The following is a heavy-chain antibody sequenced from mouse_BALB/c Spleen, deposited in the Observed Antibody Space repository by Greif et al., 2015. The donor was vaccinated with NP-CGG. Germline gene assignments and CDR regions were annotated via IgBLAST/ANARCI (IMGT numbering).Heavy chain of an antibody. CDR2: IRLKSNNYAT. CDR3: TLSTDY. CDR1: GFTFSNYW. D-gene: IGHD2-1*01. V-gene: IGHV6-6*02. J-gene: IGHJ2*01. Sequence: EVQGVESGGGLVQPGGSMKLSCVASGFTFSNYWMNWVRQSPEKGLEWVAEIRLKSNNYATHYAESVKGRFTISRDDSKSSVYLQMNNLRAEDTGIYYCTLSTDYWGQGTTLTVSS.